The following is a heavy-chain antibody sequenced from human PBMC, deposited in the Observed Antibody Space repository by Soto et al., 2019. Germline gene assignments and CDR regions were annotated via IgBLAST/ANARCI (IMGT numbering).Heavy chain of an antibody. Sequence: GGSLRLSCAASGFTFSNAWMSWVRQAPGKGLEWVSYISSSTSHTNYADSVKGRFTISRDNAKNSLFLQMNSLRAEDTAVYYCARGRGAAADYFDFWGQGTLVTVSS. CDR1: GFTFSNAW. J-gene: IGHJ4*02. V-gene: IGHV3-11*05. CDR2: ISSSTSHT. D-gene: IGHD6-13*01. CDR3: ARGRGAAADYFDF.